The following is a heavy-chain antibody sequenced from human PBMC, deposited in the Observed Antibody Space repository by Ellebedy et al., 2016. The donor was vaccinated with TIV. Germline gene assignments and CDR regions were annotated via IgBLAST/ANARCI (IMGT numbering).Heavy chain of an antibody. CDR1: GFTVSYNY. J-gene: IGHJ4*02. V-gene: IGHV3-53*01. Sequence: GESLKISCAASGFTVSYNYMNWVRQAPGKGLEWVSVIYSGSDGGDTYYADSVKGRFTISRDNSKNTLYLQMNSLRAEDTAVYYCVRDAAGNGGKLDYWGQGALVTVSS. CDR2: IYSGSDGGDT. CDR3: VRDAAGNGGKLDY. D-gene: IGHD4-23*01.